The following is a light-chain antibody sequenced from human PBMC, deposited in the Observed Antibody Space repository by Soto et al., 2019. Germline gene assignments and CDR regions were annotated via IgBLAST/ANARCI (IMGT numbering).Light chain of an antibody. CDR3: CSYAGSSAVL. CDR2: EVS. Sequence: QSVLTQPASVSGSPGQSITISCTGTSSDVGNYNFVSWYQQHPGKAPKVMIYEVSKRPSGVSDRFSASKSGNTASLTISGLQAEDEADYYCCSYAGSSAVLFGGGTKLTVL. J-gene: IGLJ2*01. V-gene: IGLV2-23*02. CDR1: SSDVGNYNF.